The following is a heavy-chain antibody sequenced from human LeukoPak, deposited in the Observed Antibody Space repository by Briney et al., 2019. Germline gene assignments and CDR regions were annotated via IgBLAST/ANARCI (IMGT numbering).Heavy chain of an antibody. Sequence: GESLKISCKGSGYSFTSYWIGWVRQMLGKGLEWMGIIYPGDSDTRYSPSFQGQVTISADKSISTAYLQWSSLKASDTAMYYCARVVVPAAIQFDYWGQGTLVTVSS. V-gene: IGHV5-51*01. CDR3: ARVVVPAAIQFDY. D-gene: IGHD2-2*01. J-gene: IGHJ4*02. CDR2: IYPGDSDT. CDR1: GYSFTSYW.